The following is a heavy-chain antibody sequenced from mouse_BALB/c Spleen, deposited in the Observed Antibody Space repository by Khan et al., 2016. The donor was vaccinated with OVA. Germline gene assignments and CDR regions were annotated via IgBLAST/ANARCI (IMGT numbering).Heavy chain of an antibody. CDR2: IRNTAKGYTT. CDR1: GFTFTDYY. J-gene: IGHJ1*01. V-gene: IGHV7-3*02. CDR3: ARETVVDVYWYFDV. D-gene: IGHD1-1*01. Sequence: EVELVESGGGLVQPGGSPRLSCATSGFTFTDYYMSWVRQPPGKSLEWLGFIRNTAKGYTTEYSAPVKGRFTISRDNSQSIVYLQVNTLRAEDSATYYCARETVVDVYWYFDVWGAGTTVTVSS.